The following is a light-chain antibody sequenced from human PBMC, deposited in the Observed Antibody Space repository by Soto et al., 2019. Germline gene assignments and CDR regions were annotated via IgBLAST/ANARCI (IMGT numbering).Light chain of an antibody. J-gene: IGKJ5*01. CDR1: QSISSW. V-gene: IGKV1-5*01. CDR2: DAS. CDR3: QQYNSYSIT. Sequence: DIQMTQSPSTLSASVGARATITCRASQSISSWLAWYQQKPGKAPKLLIYDASSLESGVPSRFSGSGSGTEFTLTISSLQPDDFATYYCQQYNSYSITFGQGTRLEIK.